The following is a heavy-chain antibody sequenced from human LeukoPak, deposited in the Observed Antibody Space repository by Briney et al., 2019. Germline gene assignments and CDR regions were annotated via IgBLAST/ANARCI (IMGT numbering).Heavy chain of an antibody. J-gene: IGHJ5*02. CDR2: IHYSGRT. Sequence: SETLSLTCTVSGGSISSYFWSWIRQPPGKGLEWIGYIHYSGRTTYNPSLKSRVTISVDTSKNQFSLKLNSVTAADTAVYYCAKYATLGGPNWFDPWGQGTLVTVSS. D-gene: IGHD2-15*01. CDR1: GGSISSYF. CDR3: AKYATLGGPNWFDP. V-gene: IGHV4-59*01.